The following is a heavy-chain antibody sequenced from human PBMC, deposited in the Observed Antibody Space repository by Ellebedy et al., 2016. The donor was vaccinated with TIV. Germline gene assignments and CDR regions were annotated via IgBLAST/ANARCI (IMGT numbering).Heavy chain of an antibody. D-gene: IGHD6-19*01. Sequence: GGSLRLSXVMSGFTLSNYCMAWVRQAPGKGLEWVAKINQDGSERFYVDSVKGRFTISRDNSKNTVYLQINSLRADDTAVYYCTRDTHNSGGQLGMDVWGQGTTVTVSS. J-gene: IGHJ6*02. V-gene: IGHV3-7*01. CDR2: INQDGSER. CDR3: TRDTHNSGGQLGMDV. CDR1: GFTLSNYC.